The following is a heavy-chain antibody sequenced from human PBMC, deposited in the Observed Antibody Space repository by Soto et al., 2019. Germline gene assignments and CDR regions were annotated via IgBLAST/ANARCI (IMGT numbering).Heavy chain of an antibody. D-gene: IGHD2-8*01. CDR3: AIDGPSNGGNLYAYDV. Sequence: QVQLLQSGAEVKKPGASVTVSCKASGYNFINYGIIWVRQAPGQGLEWMGRISPYTGNTHYAQNLQGRLSMTTDTSTSTARVELRSLNSDDTAVYFCAIDGPSNGGNLYAYDVWGQGTTVTVSS. CDR2: ISPYTGNT. J-gene: IGHJ3*01. V-gene: IGHV1-18*04. CDR1: GYNFINYG.